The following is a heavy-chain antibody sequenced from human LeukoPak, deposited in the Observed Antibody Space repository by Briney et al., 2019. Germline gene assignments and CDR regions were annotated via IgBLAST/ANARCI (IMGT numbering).Heavy chain of an antibody. CDR1: GFTFSSYG. CDR3: AKLMNTAMVTDDAFDI. J-gene: IGHJ3*02. CDR2: ISYDGSNK. Sequence: GRSLRLSCAASGFTFSSYGMHWVRQAPGKGLEWVAVISYDGSNKYYADSVKGRFTISRDNSKNTLYLQMNSLSAEDTAVYYCAKLMNTAMVTDDAFDIWGQGTMVTVSS. V-gene: IGHV3-30*18. D-gene: IGHD5-18*01.